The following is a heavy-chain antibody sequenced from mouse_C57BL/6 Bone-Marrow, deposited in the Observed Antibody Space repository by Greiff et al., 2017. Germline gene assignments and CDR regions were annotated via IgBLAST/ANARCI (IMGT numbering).Heavy chain of an antibody. CDR1: GFTFSDYY. CDR3: AREGSSLYAMDY. V-gene: IGHV5-16*01. J-gene: IGHJ4*01. CDR2: INYAGCST. Sequence: EVQLVESEGGLVQPGSSMKLSCTASGFTFSDYYMAWVRQVPEQGLEWVANINYAGCSTYYLDSLKSLFIISRDNAKNILYLQMSSLKSEDTATYYCAREGSSLYAMDYWGQRTSVTVSS. D-gene: IGHD1-1*01.